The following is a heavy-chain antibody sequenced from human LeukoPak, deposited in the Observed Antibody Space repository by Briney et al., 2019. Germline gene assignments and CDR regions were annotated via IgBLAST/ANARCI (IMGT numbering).Heavy chain of an antibody. D-gene: IGHD6-19*01. Sequence: PGGSLRLSCAASGFTFSSYSMNWVRQAPGKGLEWVSSISSSSSYIYYAGSVKGRFTISRDNAKNSLYLQMNSLRAEDTAVYYCARAGVAGTPKYFQHWGQGTLVTVSS. CDR2: ISSSSSYI. CDR1: GFTFSSYS. CDR3: ARAGVAGTPKYFQH. V-gene: IGHV3-21*01. J-gene: IGHJ1*01.